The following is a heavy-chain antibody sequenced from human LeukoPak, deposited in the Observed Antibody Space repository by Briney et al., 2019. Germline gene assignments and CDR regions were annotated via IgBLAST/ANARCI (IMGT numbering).Heavy chain of an antibody. J-gene: IGHJ6*03. Sequence: ASETLSLTCTVSGGSISSYYWSWIRQPPGKGLEWIGYIYYSGSTNYNPSLKSRVTISVDTSKNQFSLKLSSVTAADTAVYYCARGRYCSSTSCYGLSNCYYYYYMDVWGKGTTVTVSS. D-gene: IGHD2-2*01. CDR3: ARGRYCSSTSCYGLSNCYYYYYMDV. V-gene: IGHV4-59*01. CDR2: IYYSGST. CDR1: GGSISSYY.